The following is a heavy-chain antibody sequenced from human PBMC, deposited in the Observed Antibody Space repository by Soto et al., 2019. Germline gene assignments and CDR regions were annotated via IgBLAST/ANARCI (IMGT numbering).Heavy chain of an antibody. CDR2: IDSSESYT. D-gene: IGHD2-2*01. CDR1: GYSFNSYW. Sequence: GEYLKISCQGSGYSFNSYWIRWVRQMPGTGQEWMGRIDSSESYTNYSPSFQGHVTSSANKSISTAYLQCSSLKASDTAMYYCARFSSLVVPAAMLAYYGMVVWGQATRVTVSS. J-gene: IGHJ6*02. V-gene: IGHV5-10-1*01. CDR3: ARFSSLVVPAAMLAYYGMVV.